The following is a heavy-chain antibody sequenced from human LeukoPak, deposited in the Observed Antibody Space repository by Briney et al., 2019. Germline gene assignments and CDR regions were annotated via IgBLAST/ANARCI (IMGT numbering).Heavy chain of an antibody. Sequence: SETLSLTCTVSGGSISSYYWSWIRQPPGKGLEWIGYIHYSGSTHYNPSLKSRVTISVDTSKNQVSLKLRSVTAADTAVYYCARTTEGYAGGPGYSYYYYMDVWGKGTTVTISS. J-gene: IGHJ6*03. CDR3: ARTTEGYAGGPGYSYYYYMDV. CDR2: IHYSGST. V-gene: IGHV4-59*01. D-gene: IGHD5-12*01. CDR1: GGSISSYY.